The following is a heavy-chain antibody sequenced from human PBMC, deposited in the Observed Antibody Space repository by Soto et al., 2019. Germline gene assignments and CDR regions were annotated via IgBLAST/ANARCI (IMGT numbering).Heavy chain of an antibody. J-gene: IGHJ4*02. CDR1: GFTFSSYG. CDR2: ISYDGSNK. CDR3: AKLESYGSGDGFDY. V-gene: IGHV3-30*18. Sequence: QVQLVESGGGVVQPGRSLRLSCAASGFTFSSYGMHWVRQAPGKGLEWVAVISYDGSNKYYADSVKGRFTISRDNSKNTLYLQMNSLRAEDTAVYYCAKLESYGSGDGFDYWGQGTLVTVSS. D-gene: IGHD3-10*01.